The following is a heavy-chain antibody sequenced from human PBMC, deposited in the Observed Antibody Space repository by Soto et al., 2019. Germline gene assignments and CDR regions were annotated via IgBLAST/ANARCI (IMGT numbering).Heavy chain of an antibody. CDR3: AGRPATGYYYYYGMDV. CDR2: IIPIFGTA. V-gene: IGHV1-69*05. J-gene: IGHJ6*02. D-gene: IGHD1-26*01. Sequence: QVQLVQSGAEVKKPGSSVKVSCKASGGTFSSYAISWVRQAPGQGLEWMGGIIPIFGTANYAQKLQGRVTLTXXEXTIXGDMELRSLKSEDTGDEYCAGRPATGYYYYYGMDVWGQGTTVTVSS. CDR1: GGTFSSYA.